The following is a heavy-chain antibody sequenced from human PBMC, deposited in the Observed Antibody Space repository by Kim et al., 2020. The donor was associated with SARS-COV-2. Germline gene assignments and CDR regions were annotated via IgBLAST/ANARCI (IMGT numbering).Heavy chain of an antibody. D-gene: IGHD4-17*01. V-gene: IGHV1-3*01. J-gene: IGHJ4*02. Sequence: YYQTIQGRVTITRDAAASTAYMGLSSLRSEDTAVYYCASIGVDYGDSYFDYWGQGTLVTVSS. CDR3: ASIGVDYGDSYFDY.